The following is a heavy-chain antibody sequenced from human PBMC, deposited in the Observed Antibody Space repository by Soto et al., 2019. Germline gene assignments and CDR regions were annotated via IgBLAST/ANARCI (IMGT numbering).Heavy chain of an antibody. Sequence: QVQLVESGGGLVKPGGSLRLSCGASGFTITDYYMSWIRQAPGKGLEWVSHISSVGTTTYYADSVKGRFSLSMDNAKNSLYLQLNSLRAEDAAVYYCARDQEGSGSHWLGYNYYAMDVWGQGTTVTVSS. CDR1: GFTITDYY. CDR2: ISSVGTTT. V-gene: IGHV3-11*01. J-gene: IGHJ6*02. D-gene: IGHD3-10*01. CDR3: ARDQEGSGSHWLGYNYYAMDV.